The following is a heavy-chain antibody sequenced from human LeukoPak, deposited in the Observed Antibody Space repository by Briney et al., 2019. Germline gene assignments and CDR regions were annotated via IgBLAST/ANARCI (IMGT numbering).Heavy chain of an antibody. D-gene: IGHD2-2*02. CDR3: ARHGQYMLVYLDY. CDR2: ISYSGNT. Sequence: SETPSLTCTVSGGSISSYYWSWMRQPPGKGLEWIGYISYSGNTNYNPSLKSRVSISLDTPKNQFSLNLSSVTAADTAVYYCARHGQYMLVYLDYWGQGARVTVSS. CDR1: GGSISSYY. J-gene: IGHJ4*02. V-gene: IGHV4-59*08.